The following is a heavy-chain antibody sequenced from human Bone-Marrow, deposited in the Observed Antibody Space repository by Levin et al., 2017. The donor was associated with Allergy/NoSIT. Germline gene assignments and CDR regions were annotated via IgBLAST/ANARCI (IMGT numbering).Heavy chain of an antibody. J-gene: IGHJ6*02. D-gene: IGHD3-3*01. Sequence: GASVKVSCAGSGFSFSGSAMHWVRQAPGKGLEWVAVIWFDGSKEYYADSVQGRFTISRDNSKSTLYLQMNSLRPEDTAVYFCARNYDFWSGFLAGFETGGLDVWGQGTTVTVSS. CDR1: GFSFSGSA. CDR3: ARNYDFWSGFLAGFETGGLDV. CDR2: IWFDGSKE. V-gene: IGHV3-33*03.